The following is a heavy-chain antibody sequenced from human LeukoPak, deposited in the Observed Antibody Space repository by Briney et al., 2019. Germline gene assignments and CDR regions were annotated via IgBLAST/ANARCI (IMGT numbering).Heavy chain of an antibody. D-gene: IGHD4-17*01. V-gene: IGHV1-24*01. Sequence: EASVKVSCKVSGYTLTELSMHWVRQAPGKGLEWMGGFDPEDGETIYAQKFQGRVTMTEDTSTDTAYMELSSLRSEDTAVYYCATGGADYGDYEGAFDIWGQGTMVTVSS. CDR2: FDPEDGET. J-gene: IGHJ3*02. CDR1: GYTLTELS. CDR3: ATGGADYGDYEGAFDI.